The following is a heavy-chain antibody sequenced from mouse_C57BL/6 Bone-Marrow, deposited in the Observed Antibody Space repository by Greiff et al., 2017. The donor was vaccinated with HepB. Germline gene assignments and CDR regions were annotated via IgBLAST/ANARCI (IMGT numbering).Heavy chain of an antibody. Sequence: VQLQQPGAELVKPGASVKLSCKASGYTFTSYWMHWVKQRPGRGLEWIGRIDPNSGGTKYNEKFKSKATLTVDKPSSTAYMQLSSLTSEDSAVYYCARWDGGSSGYLYAMDYWGQGTSVTVSS. D-gene: IGHD3-2*02. CDR2: IDPNSGGT. J-gene: IGHJ4*01. CDR3: ARWDGGSSGYLYAMDY. CDR1: GYTFTSYW. V-gene: IGHV1-62-3*01.